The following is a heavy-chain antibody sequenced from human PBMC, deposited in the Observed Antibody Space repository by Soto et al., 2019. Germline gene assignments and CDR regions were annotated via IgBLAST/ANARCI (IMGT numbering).Heavy chain of an antibody. V-gene: IGHV1-46*01. J-gene: IGHJ6*02. CDR1: GYTFTSYY. CDR3: AWGGHYYYYGMDV. CDR2: INPSGGST. Sequence: QVQLVQSGAEVKKPGASVKVSCKASGYTFTSYYMHWVRQAPGQGLEWMGIINPSGGSTSYAQKFXXRXXMTRDTYTSKVYMELGSLRSEDTAVYYCAWGGHYYYYGMDVWGQGTTVTVSS. D-gene: IGHD3-16*01.